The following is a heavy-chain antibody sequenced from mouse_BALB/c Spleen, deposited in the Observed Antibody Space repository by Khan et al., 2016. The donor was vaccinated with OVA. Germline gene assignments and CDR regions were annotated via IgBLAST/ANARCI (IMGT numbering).Heavy chain of an antibody. D-gene: IGHD2-14*01. CDR3: ARSTYRYAFAY. CDR2: MIFSGNT. V-gene: IGHV3-8*02. CDR1: GDSITSGY. J-gene: IGHJ3*01. Sequence: EVQLQESGPSLVKPSQTLSLTCSVTGDSITSGYWSWIRKFPGNKLEYMGYMIFSGNTYYNTSLKSRISITRHTSKNQYYLQLNSVTTEDTATYYCARSTYRYAFAYWGQGTLVTVSA.